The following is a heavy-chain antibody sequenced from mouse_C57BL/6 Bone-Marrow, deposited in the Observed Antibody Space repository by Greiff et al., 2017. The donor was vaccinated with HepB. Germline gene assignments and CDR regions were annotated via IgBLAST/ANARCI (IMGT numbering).Heavy chain of an antibody. CDR3: ARLRSWYFDG. J-gene: IGHJ1*03. CDR1: GYTFTDYN. CDR2: INPNNGGT. Sequence: VHVKQSGPELVKPGASVKIPCKASGYTFTDYNMDWVKQSHGKSLEWIGDINPNNGGTIYNQKFKGKATLTVDKSSSTAYMELRSLTSEDTAVYYCARLRSWYFDGWGTGTTVTVSS. V-gene: IGHV1-18*01.